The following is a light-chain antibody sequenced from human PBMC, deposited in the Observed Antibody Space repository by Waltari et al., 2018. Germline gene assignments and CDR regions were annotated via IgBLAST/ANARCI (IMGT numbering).Light chain of an antibody. CDR2: DTT. J-gene: IGLJ3*02. CDR3: FLSYSGARV. Sequence: QAVVTQDPSLTVSPGGTVTLTCGSSTGAVTTGHSPYWFQQKPGQAPKTLIYDTTDRHSWTPARFSGSLVGDKASLTLSGAQPEDEADYYCFLSYSGARVFGGGTKLTVL. CDR1: TGAVTTGHS. V-gene: IGLV7-46*01.